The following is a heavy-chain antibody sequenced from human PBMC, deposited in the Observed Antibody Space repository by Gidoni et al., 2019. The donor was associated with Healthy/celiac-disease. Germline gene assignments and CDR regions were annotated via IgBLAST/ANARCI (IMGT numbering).Heavy chain of an antibody. CDR2: IYYSGST. J-gene: IGHJ4*02. CDR3: ASHYYYGSGSYSDY. Sequence: QLQLQESGPGLVKPSETLSLTCTVSGGSISSSSYYWGWIRQPPGKGLEWIGSIYYSGSTYYNPSLKSRVTISVDTSKNQFSLKLSSVTAADTAVYYCASHYYYGSGSYSDYWGQGTLVTVSS. CDR1: GGSISSSSYY. D-gene: IGHD3-10*01. V-gene: IGHV4-39*01.